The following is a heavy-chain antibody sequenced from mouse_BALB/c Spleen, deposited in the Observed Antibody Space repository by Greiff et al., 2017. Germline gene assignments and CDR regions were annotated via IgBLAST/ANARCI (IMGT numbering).Heavy chain of an antibody. CDR1: GFNIKDTY. V-gene: IGHV14-3*02. Sequence: DVQLQESGAELVKPGASVKLSCTASGFNIKDTYMHWVKQRPEQGLEWIGRIDPANGNTKYDPKFQGKATITADTSSNTAYLQLSSLTSEDTAVYYCAQMDYGYDGAWFAYWGQGTLVTVSA. J-gene: IGHJ3*01. D-gene: IGHD2-2*01. CDR2: IDPANGNT. CDR3: AQMDYGYDGAWFAY.